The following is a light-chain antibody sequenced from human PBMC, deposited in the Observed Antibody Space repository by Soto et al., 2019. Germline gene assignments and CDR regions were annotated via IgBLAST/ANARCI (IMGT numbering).Light chain of an antibody. J-gene: IGLJ3*02. CDR2: DDR. CDR1: NIGGRS. V-gene: IGLV3-21*02. Sequence: SSELTQPPSVSVAPGQTARITCGGSNIGGRSVHWYQQKPGQAPILVVYDDRDRPSGIPERFSGSNSGNTATLTISRVEVGDEADYYCQVWDSSSDHWVFGGGTKVTVL. CDR3: QVWDSSSDHWV.